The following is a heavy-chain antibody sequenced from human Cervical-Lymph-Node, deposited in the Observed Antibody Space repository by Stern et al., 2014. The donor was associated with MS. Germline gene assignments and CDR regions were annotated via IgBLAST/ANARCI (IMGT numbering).Heavy chain of an antibody. CDR1: GFFFGAYT. Sequence: VQLVESGGGLVQPGGPLGPPWAPPGFFFGAYTMTGFPQAPGKGLEWSSPLSGSSSYSFYADSVKGRFTISRDNAKNSLYLQMNSLSAEDTAVYFCAREGSGTYQGYYFDYWGQGTLVTVSS. D-gene: IGHD1-26*01. V-gene: IGHV3-21*01. CDR3: AREGSGTYQGYYFDY. CDR2: LSGSSSYS. J-gene: IGHJ4*02.